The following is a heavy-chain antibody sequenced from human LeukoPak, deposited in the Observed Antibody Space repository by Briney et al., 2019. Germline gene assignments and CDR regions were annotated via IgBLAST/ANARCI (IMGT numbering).Heavy chain of an antibody. V-gene: IGHV4-39*01. CDR2: IYYSGST. Sequence: SETLSLTCTVSGGSISLIGYYWGWIRQPPGKGLEWIGTIYYSGSTYYNPSLKSRVTISVGTSKNQFSLKVNSVTAADTAVYFCARHQPTALTTIDYWGQGTLVTVSS. CDR1: GGSISLIGYY. D-gene: IGHD4-11*01. CDR3: ARHQPTALTTIDY. J-gene: IGHJ4*02.